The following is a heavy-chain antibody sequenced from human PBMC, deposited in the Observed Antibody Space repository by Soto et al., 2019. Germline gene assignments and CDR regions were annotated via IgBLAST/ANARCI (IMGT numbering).Heavy chain of an antibody. Sequence: GESLKISCKGSGYSFTSYWIGWVRQMPGKGLEWMGIIYPGASDTRYSPSFQGQVTISADKSISTAYLQWSSLKASDTAMYYCARRGIWFGEYTFFDYWGQGTLVTVSS. D-gene: IGHD3-10*01. CDR2: IYPGASDT. J-gene: IGHJ4*02. V-gene: IGHV5-51*01. CDR1: GYSFTSYW. CDR3: ARRGIWFGEYTFFDY.